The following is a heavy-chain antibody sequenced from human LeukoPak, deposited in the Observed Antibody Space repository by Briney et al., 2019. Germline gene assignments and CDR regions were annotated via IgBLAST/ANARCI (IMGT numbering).Heavy chain of an antibody. J-gene: IGHJ4*02. CDR1: GGSISSYY. V-gene: IGHV4-59*01. Sequence: SETLSLTFTVSGGSISSYYWSWIRQPPGKGLEWIGYIYYSGSTNYNPSLKSRVTISVDTSKNQFSLKLSSVTAADTAVYYCARDRRSSSSSFDYWGQGTLVTVSS. CDR2: IYYSGST. D-gene: IGHD6-6*01. CDR3: ARDRRSSSSSFDY.